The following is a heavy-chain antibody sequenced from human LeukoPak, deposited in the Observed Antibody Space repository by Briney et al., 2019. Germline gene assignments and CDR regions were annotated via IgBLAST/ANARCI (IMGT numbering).Heavy chain of an antibody. Sequence: SETLSLTCSVSGDSISRSNSYWSWVRQPAGKGLEWIGRIFSSGTTNYCPSLKTRATISVDTSKNQFSLKLSSVTAADTAVYYCARYLDYGGNSQVFQHWGQGTLVTVSS. CDR1: GDSISRSNSY. V-gene: IGHV4-61*02. CDR3: ARYLDYGGNSQVFQH. D-gene: IGHD4-23*01. CDR2: IFSSGTT. J-gene: IGHJ1*01.